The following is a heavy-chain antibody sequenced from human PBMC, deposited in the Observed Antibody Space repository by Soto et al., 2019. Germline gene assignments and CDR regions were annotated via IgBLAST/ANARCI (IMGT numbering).Heavy chain of an antibody. Sequence: QITLEESGPTRVKPTQSLALTCTFSGFSLSTSGVGVGWVRQPPGKALEWLALIYWADDKRYSPSLQSRLTITKDTAKNQVVLIMINMDPVDTATYSCAHSPWTGTQAYFDYWGQGTLVTVSS. J-gene: IGHJ4*02. CDR2: IYWADDK. V-gene: IGHV2-5*02. D-gene: IGHD1-1*01. CDR3: AHSPWTGTQAYFDY. CDR1: GFSLSTSGVG.